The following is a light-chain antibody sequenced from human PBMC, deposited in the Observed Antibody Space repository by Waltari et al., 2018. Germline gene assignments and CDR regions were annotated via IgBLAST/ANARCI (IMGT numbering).Light chain of an antibody. Sequence: LQLTPSQSSLFASVCVSVSITCQASQDIRKNLNWFHQKPGKAPEVLIFDASNSQAAVPSRFSGSGSGTDFAFTISSLQPEDIGTYYCQQDANLPPTFGGGTRVEIK. V-gene: IGKV1-33*01. CDR3: QQDANLPPT. J-gene: IGKJ4*02. CDR1: QDIRKN. CDR2: DAS.